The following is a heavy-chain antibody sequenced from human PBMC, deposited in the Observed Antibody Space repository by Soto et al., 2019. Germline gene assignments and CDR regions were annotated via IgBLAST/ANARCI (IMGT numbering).Heavy chain of an antibody. D-gene: IGHD3-3*01. Sequence: PGGSLRLSCAASGFTFSSYWMHWVRQAPGKGLVWVSRINSDGSSTSYADSVKGRFTISRDNAKNTLYLQMNSLRAEDTAVYYCARAMGAYDFWSGYYYYYYGMDVWGQGTTVTVSS. CDR2: INSDGSST. CDR3: ARAMGAYDFWSGYYYYYYGMDV. CDR1: GFTFSSYW. V-gene: IGHV3-74*01. J-gene: IGHJ6*02.